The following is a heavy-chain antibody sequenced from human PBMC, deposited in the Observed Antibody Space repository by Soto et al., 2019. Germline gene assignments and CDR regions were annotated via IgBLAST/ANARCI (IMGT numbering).Heavy chain of an antibody. Sequence: VQLVESGGGLVQPGRSLRLSCAASGFTFDDYAMHWVRQAPGKGLEWVSGISWNSGSIGYADSVKGRFTISRDNAKNSLYLQMNSLRAEDTALYYCAKGIAAAGTEFMDVWGKGTTVTVSS. D-gene: IGHD6-13*01. CDR1: GFTFDDYA. CDR3: AKGIAAAGTEFMDV. J-gene: IGHJ6*03. V-gene: IGHV3-9*01. CDR2: ISWNSGSI.